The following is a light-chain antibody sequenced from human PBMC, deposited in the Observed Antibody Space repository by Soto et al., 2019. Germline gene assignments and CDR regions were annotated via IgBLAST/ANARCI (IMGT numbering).Light chain of an antibody. CDR1: QSVSSNF. CDR3: QQYSTSSPRYT. J-gene: IGKJ2*01. Sequence: EIALTQSPGTLSLSPGERATLFCRASQSVSSNFLAWYQQKPGQAPRLLIYNASRSAAGIPDRFSGSGSGTDFTLTISRLEPEDFAVYYCQQYSTSSPRYTFGQGTKLEIK. V-gene: IGKV3-20*01. CDR2: NAS.